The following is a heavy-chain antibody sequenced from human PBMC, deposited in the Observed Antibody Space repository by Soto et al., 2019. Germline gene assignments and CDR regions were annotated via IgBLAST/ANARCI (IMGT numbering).Heavy chain of an antibody. J-gene: IGHJ5*02. D-gene: IGHD1-1*01. V-gene: IGHV3-23*01. CDR3: ASLGWNIPPFGS. Sequence: EVQLLESGGGLVQPGGSLRLSCAASGFTFSNSGMSWVRQAPGKGLEWVSGISGGAGTTYYAESVKGRFTISRDNAKKTLYLKRNRLRAEDTAVYYCASLGWNIPPFGSWGRGTLVTFSS. CDR1: GFTFSNSG. CDR2: ISGGAGTT.